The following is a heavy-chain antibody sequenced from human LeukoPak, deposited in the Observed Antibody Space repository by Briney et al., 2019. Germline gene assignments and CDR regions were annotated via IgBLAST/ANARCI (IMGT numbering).Heavy chain of an antibody. CDR2: INPKSGNT. CDR1: GYTFTSYD. Sequence: ASVKVSCKASGYTFTSYDINWVRQAPGQGLEWMEWINPKSGNTGYAQKFQGRVTMTRDTSISTAYMELGSLRSEDTAVYYCARVTGSIDYWGQGTLVTVSS. CDR3: ARVTGSIDY. J-gene: IGHJ4*02. D-gene: IGHD1-26*01. V-gene: IGHV1-8*01.